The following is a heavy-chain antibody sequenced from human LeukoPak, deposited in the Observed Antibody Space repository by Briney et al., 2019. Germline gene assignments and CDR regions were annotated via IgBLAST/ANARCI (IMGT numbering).Heavy chain of an antibody. CDR1: GFTFGTYA. Sequence: PGGSLRLSCAASGFTFGTYAMTWGRQTPGKGLEWVATVSGSTGNTWYTDSVKGRFTISRDNSKNTLYLQMNSLRAEDTAVYHCAKHRGLKVESYYMDVWGKGATVTVSS. D-gene: IGHD6-19*01. CDR3: AKHRGLKVESYYMDV. J-gene: IGHJ6*03. CDR2: VSGSTGNT. V-gene: IGHV3-23*01.